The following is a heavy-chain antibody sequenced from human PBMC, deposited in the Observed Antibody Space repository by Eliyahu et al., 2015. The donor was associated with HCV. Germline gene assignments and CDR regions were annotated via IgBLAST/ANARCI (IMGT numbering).Heavy chain of an antibody. CDR2: ISSSSSYI. CDR1: GFXFSSYS. Sequence: EVQLVESGGGLVKPGGSLRLSCAASGFXFSSYSMNWVRQAPGKGLEWVSSISSSSSYIYYADSVKGRFTISRDNAKNSLYLQMNSLRAEDTAVYYCARDVGEGGWFDPWGQGTLVTVSS. D-gene: IGHD1-26*01. V-gene: IGHV3-21*01. J-gene: IGHJ5*02. CDR3: ARDVGEGGWFDP.